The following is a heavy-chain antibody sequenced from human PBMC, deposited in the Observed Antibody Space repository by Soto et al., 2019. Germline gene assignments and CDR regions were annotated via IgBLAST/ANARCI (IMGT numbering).Heavy chain of an antibody. D-gene: IGHD3-22*01. CDR2: ISAYNGNT. CDR3: AAHYDSSGYQGYYFDY. Sequence: ASVKVSCKASGYTFTRYCISWVRQAPGQGLEWMGWISAYNGNTNYAQKLQGRVTMTTDTSTSTAYMELRSLRSDDTAVYYCAAHYDSSGYQGYYFDYWGQGTLVTVSS. CDR1: GYTFTRYC. J-gene: IGHJ4*02. V-gene: IGHV1-18*01.